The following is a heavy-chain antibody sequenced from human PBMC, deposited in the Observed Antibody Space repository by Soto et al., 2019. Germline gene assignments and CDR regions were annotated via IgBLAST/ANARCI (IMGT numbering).Heavy chain of an antibody. J-gene: IGHJ6*04. D-gene: IGHD3-3*01. Sequence: GASVKVSCKASGGTFSSYAISWVRQAPGQGLEWMGGIIPIFGTANYAQKFQGRVTITADESTSTAYMELSSLRSEDTAVYYCAAGYDFWSGYAADVWGKGTTVTVSS. CDR1: GGTFSSYA. CDR2: IIPIFGTA. V-gene: IGHV1-69*13. CDR3: AAGYDFWSGYAADV.